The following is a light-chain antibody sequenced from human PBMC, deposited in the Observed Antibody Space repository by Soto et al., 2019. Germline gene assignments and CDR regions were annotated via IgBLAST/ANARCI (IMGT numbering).Light chain of an antibody. Sequence: DIQMTQSPSSLCAAVGDRVTITCRASQGISNYLAWYQQKPGKVPKLLIYAASTLQSGVPSRFSGSGSGTDLTLTISSPQTDDVATYYCQKYNSAPLTFGGGTKVEIK. CDR1: QGISNY. V-gene: IGKV1-27*01. J-gene: IGKJ4*01. CDR3: QKYNSAPLT. CDR2: AAS.